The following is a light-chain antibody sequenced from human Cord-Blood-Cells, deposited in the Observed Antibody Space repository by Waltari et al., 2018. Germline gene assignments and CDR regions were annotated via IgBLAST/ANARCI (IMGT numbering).Light chain of an antibody. V-gene: IGLV2-23*01. CDR2: EGS. Sequence: QSALTQPASVSGSPGQSTTISCTGTSSDVGSYNLVSWYQQHPGKAPKLMIYEGSKRPSGVSNRFSGSKSGNTSSLTIAGLQAEDEADYYCCSYAGSSTGEFGGGTKLTVL. CDR1: SSDVGSYNL. CDR3: CSYAGSSTGE. J-gene: IGLJ3*02.